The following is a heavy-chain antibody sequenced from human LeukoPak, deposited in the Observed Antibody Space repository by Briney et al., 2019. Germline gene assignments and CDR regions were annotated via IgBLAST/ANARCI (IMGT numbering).Heavy chain of an antibody. CDR1: GFTFSSYS. Sequence: GGSLRLSCAASGFTFSSYSMNWVRQAPGKGLEWISSISNSSSYIYYADSVKGRFTISRDNAKNSLYLRMNSLRAEDTAVYYCARGLMTTVTTGFDYWGQGTLVTVSS. CDR2: ISNSSSYI. V-gene: IGHV3-21*01. J-gene: IGHJ4*02. CDR3: ARGLMTTVTTGFDY. D-gene: IGHD4-11*01.